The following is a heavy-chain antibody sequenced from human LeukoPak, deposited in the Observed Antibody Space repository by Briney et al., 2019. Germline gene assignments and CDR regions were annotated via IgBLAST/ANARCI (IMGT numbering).Heavy chain of an antibody. CDR1: GFTFSSYG. D-gene: IGHD6-19*01. J-gene: IGHJ1*01. CDR3: ARDHSSGWYSTFQH. Sequence: GGSLRLSCAASGFTFSSYGMHWVRQAPGKGLEWVAVIWYDGSDKYYADSVKGRFTISRDNSENTLYLQMNSLRAEDTAVYYCARDHSSGWYSTFQHWGQGTLVTVSS. V-gene: IGHV3-33*01. CDR2: IWYDGSDK.